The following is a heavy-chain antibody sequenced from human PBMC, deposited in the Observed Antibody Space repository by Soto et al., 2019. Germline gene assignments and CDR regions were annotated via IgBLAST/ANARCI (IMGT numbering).Heavy chain of an antibody. Sequence: QVPLVQSGAEVKKPGASVKVSCKASGYTFTSYGISWVRQAPGQGLEWMGWISAYNGNTNYAQKLQGRVTMTTDTSTSTAYMELRSLRSDDTAVYYCARNFYGSGSYYNDRLYYYGMDVWGQGTTVTVSS. CDR3: ARNFYGSGSYYNDRLYYYGMDV. CDR1: GYTFTSYG. J-gene: IGHJ6*02. CDR2: ISAYNGNT. D-gene: IGHD3-10*01. V-gene: IGHV1-18*01.